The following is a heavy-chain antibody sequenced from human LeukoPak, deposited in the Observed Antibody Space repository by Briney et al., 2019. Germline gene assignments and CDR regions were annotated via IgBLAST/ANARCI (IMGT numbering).Heavy chain of an antibody. CDR1: GFTFSSYT. CDR2: ISGSGTYT. CDR3: AKGPVVTTIVYFDY. Sequence: GGSLRLSCAVSGFTFSSYTMSWVRQAPGKGLEWVTSISGSGTYTYYADSVKGRFTISRDNSKNTLSLQMNSLRAEDTAVYYCAKGPVVTTIVYFDYWGQGTLVTVSS. J-gene: IGHJ4*02. V-gene: IGHV3-23*01. D-gene: IGHD2-21*02.